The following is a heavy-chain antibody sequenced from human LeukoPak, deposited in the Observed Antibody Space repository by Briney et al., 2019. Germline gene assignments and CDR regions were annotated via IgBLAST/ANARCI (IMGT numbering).Heavy chain of an antibody. J-gene: IGHJ4*02. CDR1: GGTFSSYA. Sequence: SVKVSCKASGGTFSSYAISWVRQAPGQGLEWMGGIIPIFGTANYAQKFQGRVTITADESTSTAYMELSSLRSEDTAVYYCAREDEASMAQDYWGQGTLVTVSS. V-gene: IGHV1-69*13. D-gene: IGHD2/OR15-2a*01. CDR2: IIPIFGTA. CDR3: AREDEASMAQDY.